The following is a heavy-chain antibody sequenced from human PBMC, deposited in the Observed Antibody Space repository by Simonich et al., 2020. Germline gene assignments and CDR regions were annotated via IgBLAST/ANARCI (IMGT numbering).Heavy chain of an antibody. CDR3: ARWIAVAGTGAYGMDV. Sequence: EVQLVESGGGLVKPGGSLRLSCAASGFTFSSYSMNWARQAPGKGLEWVSSISSSSSYIYYADYVKGRFTISRDNAKTSLYLQMNSLRAEDTAVYYCARWIAVAGTGAYGMDVWGQGTTVTVSS. D-gene: IGHD6-19*01. V-gene: IGHV3-21*01. CDR2: ISSSSSYI. J-gene: IGHJ6*02. CDR1: GFTFSSYS.